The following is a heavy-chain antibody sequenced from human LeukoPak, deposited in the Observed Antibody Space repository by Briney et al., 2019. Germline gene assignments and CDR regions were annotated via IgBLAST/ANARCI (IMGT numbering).Heavy chain of an antibody. CDR1: GGSIRSYY. CDR3: ARGFWSGSNWFDP. Sequence: SETLSLTCTVSGGSIRSYYWSWIRQPPGKGLEWIGSIYYSGSTYYNPSLKSRVTISVDTSMNQFSLKLSSVTAADTAVYYCARGFWSGSNWFDPWGQGTLVTVSS. D-gene: IGHD3-3*01. J-gene: IGHJ5*02. V-gene: IGHV4-39*07. CDR2: IYYSGST.